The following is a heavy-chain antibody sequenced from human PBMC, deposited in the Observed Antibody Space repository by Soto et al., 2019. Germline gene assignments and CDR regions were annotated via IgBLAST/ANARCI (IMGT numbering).Heavy chain of an antibody. CDR2: IREDGSEK. V-gene: IGHV3-7*03. CDR3: AWTLTATGRFDP. J-gene: IGHJ5*02. Sequence: GGSLRLSCAASGFTFSNYWMTWIRQAPGKGLEWVANIREDGSEKYYVDSVKGRFTISRDDAKNSLYLQMNSLRVEDTALYYCAWTLTATGRFDPWGQGTLVTVSS. CDR1: GFTFSNYW.